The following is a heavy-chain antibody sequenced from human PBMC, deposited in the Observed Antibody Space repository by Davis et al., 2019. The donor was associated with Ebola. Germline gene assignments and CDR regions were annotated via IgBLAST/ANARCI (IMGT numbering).Heavy chain of an antibody. Sequence: ASVKVSCKASVYTFTSYGISWVRQAPGQGLEWMGWISAYNGNTNYAQKLQGRVTMTTDTSTSTAYRELRSLRSDDTALYYCARDLLRWPSGAFDIWGQGTMVTVSS. D-gene: IGHD2-15*01. CDR1: VYTFTSYG. CDR2: ISAYNGNT. CDR3: ARDLLRWPSGAFDI. J-gene: IGHJ3*02. V-gene: IGHV1-18*01.